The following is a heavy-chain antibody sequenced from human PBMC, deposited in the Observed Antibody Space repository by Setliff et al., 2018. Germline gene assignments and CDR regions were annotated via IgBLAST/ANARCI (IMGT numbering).Heavy chain of an antibody. Sequence: SETLSLTCTVSGGSISSYYWSWIRQPPGKGLEWIGYIYYSGSTNYNPSLKSRVTISVDTSKNQFSLKLSSVTAADTAVYYCARGGTYRSFDYWGQGTLVTVSS. V-gene: IGHV4-59*01. CDR3: ARGGTYRSFDY. J-gene: IGHJ4*02. CDR2: IYYSGST. CDR1: GGSISSYY.